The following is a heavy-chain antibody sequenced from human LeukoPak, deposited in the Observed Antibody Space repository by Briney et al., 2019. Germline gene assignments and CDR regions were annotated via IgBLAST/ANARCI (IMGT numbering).Heavy chain of an antibody. CDR3: ARDTGGYYFDS. J-gene: IGHJ4*02. CDR2: IYYSGNT. V-gene: IGHV4-39*02. Sequence: PSETLSLTCTVSGGSIGRSTYYWGRIRQPPGKGLEWIGNIYYSGNTYYNPSLKSRVTISVDTSKNQFSLKLSSVTAADTAVYYCARDTGGYYFDSWGQGTLVTVSS. CDR1: GGSIGRSTYY. D-gene: IGHD2-8*02.